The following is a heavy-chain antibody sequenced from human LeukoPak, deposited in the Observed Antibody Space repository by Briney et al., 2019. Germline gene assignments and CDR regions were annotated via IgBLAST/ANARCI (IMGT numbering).Heavy chain of an antibody. V-gene: IGHV3-53*01. CDR1: GFTVSSNY. CDR3: ARGRVHDYGDFFDY. Sequence: GGSLRLSCAASGFTVSSNYMSWVRQAPGKGLEWVSVIYSGGSTYYADSVKGRFTISRDNSKNTLYLQMNSLRAEDTAVYYCARGRVHDYGDFFDYWGQGTLVTVSS. D-gene: IGHD4-17*01. J-gene: IGHJ4*02. CDR2: IYSGGST.